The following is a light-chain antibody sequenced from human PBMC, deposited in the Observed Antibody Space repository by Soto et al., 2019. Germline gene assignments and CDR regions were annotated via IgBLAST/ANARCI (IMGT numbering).Light chain of an antibody. CDR1: ITDAGDYDY. CDR3: TSYSRGSTPVV. V-gene: IGLV2-14*01. Sequence: QSALTQPASVSGSPGQSITISCTGTITDAGDYDYVSWYQQHPGKAPKLIIYEVSDRPSGVSIRFSGSKSGNTASLTISGLQAEDEADYYCTSYSRGSTPVVFGGGTKLTVL. J-gene: IGLJ2*01. CDR2: EVS.